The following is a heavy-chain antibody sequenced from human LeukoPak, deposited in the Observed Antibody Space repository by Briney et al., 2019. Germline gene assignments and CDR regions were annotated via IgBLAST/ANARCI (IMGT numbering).Heavy chain of an antibody. Sequence: PSETLSLTCTVSGGSISRHYWSWIRQAPGKGLEWIGYISYSGSTNYNPSLKSRVTISVDTSKNQFSLKLSSVTPADTAVFYCARHVGPGYSYGFDNWGQGTLVTVSS. CDR2: ISYSGST. D-gene: IGHD5-18*01. V-gene: IGHV4-59*08. CDR1: GGSISRHY. CDR3: ARHVGPGYSYGFDN. J-gene: IGHJ4*02.